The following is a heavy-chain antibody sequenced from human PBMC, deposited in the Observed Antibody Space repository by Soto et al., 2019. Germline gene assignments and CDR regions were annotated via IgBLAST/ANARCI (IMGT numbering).Heavy chain of an antibody. J-gene: IGHJ4*02. CDR3: ARDDDGGQVDY. D-gene: IGHD4-17*01. CDR1: GGSISSGGYY. Sequence: QVQLQESGPGLVKPSQTLSLTCAVSGGSISSGGYYCSWIRQHPGQGLEWIVYSYYSGSTYYNPSLISRVTISVDTSKNQFSLKLSSVTAADTAVYCCARDDDGGQVDYWGQGTLVTASS. V-gene: IGHV4-31*11. CDR2: SYYSGST.